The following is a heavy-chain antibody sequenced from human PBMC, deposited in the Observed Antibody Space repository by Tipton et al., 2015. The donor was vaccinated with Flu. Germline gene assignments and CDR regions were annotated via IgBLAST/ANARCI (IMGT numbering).Heavy chain of an antibody. D-gene: IGHD4-11*01. CDR3: ARIGGIHSNYPAA. V-gene: IGHV4-34*01. J-gene: IGHJ4*02. CDR2: IDYSGTA. Sequence: GLVKPSETLSLTCDVSGVSLSGYYWAWIRQPLGKGLEWIGEIDYSGTATYKTSLGSRIRISVDASKNQFSLHLTSVTAADTAVYYCARIGGIHSNYPAAWGPGILVTVSS. CDR1: GVSLSGYY.